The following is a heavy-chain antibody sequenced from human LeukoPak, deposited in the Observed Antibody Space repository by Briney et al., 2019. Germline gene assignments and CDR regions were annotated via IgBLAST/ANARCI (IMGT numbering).Heavy chain of an antibody. CDR1: GYTFTSYD. CDR2: MNPNSGNT. D-gene: IGHD3-22*01. Sequence: ASVKVSCKASGYTFTSYDINWVRQTTGQGLEWMGWMNPNSGNTGYAQKFQGRVTITRNTSISTAYMELSSLRSEDTAVYYCARTRSSGYYSDWGQGTLVTVSS. V-gene: IGHV1-8*03. J-gene: IGHJ4*02. CDR3: ARTRSSGYYSD.